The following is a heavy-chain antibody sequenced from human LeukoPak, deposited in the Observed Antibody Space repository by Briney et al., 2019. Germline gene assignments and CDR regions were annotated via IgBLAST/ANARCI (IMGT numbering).Heavy chain of an antibody. CDR1: GFTFSSYS. Sequence: GGSLRLSCAASGFTFSSYSMNWVRQAPGKGLEWVSSISSSSSYIYYADSVKGRFTISRDNAKNSLYLQMNSLRAEDTALYHCARYYPGYSSSLAFLDYWGQGTLVTVSS. CDR3: ARYYPGYSSSLAFLDY. CDR2: ISSSSSYI. J-gene: IGHJ4*02. D-gene: IGHD6-13*01. V-gene: IGHV3-21*04.